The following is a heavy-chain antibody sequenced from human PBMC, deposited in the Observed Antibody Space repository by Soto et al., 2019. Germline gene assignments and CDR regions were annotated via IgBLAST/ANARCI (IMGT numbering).Heavy chain of an antibody. Sequence: GVSLNLSFSASVFPFSSYSVNWVRQAPGKGLEWVSSISSSSSYIYYADSVKGRFTISRDNAKNSLYLQMNSLRAEDTAVYYCAREGHSSSEYWGQGTLVNVSS. CDR3: AREGHSSSEY. CDR1: VFPFSSYS. V-gene: IGHV3-21*01. CDR2: ISSSSSYI. J-gene: IGHJ4*02. D-gene: IGHD6-13*01.